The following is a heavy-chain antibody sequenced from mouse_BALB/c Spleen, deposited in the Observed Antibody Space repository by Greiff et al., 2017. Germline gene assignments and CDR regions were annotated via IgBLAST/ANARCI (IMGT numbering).Heavy chain of an antibody. CDR2: INPSSGYT. D-gene: IGHD2-1*01. CDR1: GYTFTSYT. V-gene: IGHV1-4*01. CDR3: ARGDYGNYFDY. J-gene: IGHJ2*01. Sequence: VKLMESGAELARPGASVKMSCKASGYTFTSYTMHWVKQRPGQGLEWIGYINPSSGYTNYNQKFKDKATLTADKSSSTAYMQLSSLTSEDSAVYYCARGDYGNYFDYWGQGTTLTVSS.